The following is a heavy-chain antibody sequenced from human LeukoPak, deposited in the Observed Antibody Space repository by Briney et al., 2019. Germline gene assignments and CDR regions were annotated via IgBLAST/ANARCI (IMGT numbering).Heavy chain of an antibody. CDR1: GDSVSSNSAI. CDR3: VRDRAVTGDRAFDI. D-gene: IGHD7-27*01. V-gene: IGHV6-1*01. CDR2: AYYRSKWYI. Sequence: SQTLPLTCAISGDSVSSNSAIWNWIRQSPSRGLEWLGRAYYRSKWYIDYAVSVKGRITINPDTSKNQFSLQLNSVTPEDTAIYYCVRDRAVTGDRAFDIWGQGTMLTVSS. J-gene: IGHJ3*02.